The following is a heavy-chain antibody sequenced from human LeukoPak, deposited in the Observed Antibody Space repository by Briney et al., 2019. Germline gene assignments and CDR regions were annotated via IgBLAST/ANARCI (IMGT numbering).Heavy chain of an antibody. CDR3: ARRRSGYYGSGSYPIDP. D-gene: IGHD3-10*01. Sequence: PSETLSLTCTVSGGSISSYYWSWIRQPPGKGLEWIGYIYYSGSTNYNPSLKSRVTISVDTSENQFSLKLSSVTAADTAVYYCARRRSGYYGSGSYPIDPWGQGTLVTASS. CDR1: GGSISSYY. V-gene: IGHV4-59*08. CDR2: IYYSGST. J-gene: IGHJ5*02.